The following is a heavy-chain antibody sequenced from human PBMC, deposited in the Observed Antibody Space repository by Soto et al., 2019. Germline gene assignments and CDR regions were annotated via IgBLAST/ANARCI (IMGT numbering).Heavy chain of an antibody. CDR1: GFTFSNAW. V-gene: IGHV3-15*01. D-gene: IGHD3-3*02. Sequence: EVQLVESGGGLVKPGGSLRLSCAASGFTFSNAWMSWVRQAPGKGLEWVGRIKSKTDGGTTDYAAPVKGRFTISRDDSKNTLYLQMNSLKTEDTAVYYCTTAMFQRNSIYYYYMDVWGKGTTVTVSS. CDR3: TTAMFQRNSIYYYYMDV. CDR2: IKSKTDGGTT. J-gene: IGHJ6*03.